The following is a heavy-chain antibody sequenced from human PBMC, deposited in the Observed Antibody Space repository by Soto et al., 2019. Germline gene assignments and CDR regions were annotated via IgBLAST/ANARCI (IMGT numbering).Heavy chain of an antibody. J-gene: IGHJ4*02. CDR3: VRDGSSGWHFDY. Sequence: EVQLVESGGGLVQPGGSLRLSCAASGFTSTTHWMSWVRQAAGKGLGRVANVKGDGSVKYYEDSVKGRFTTSRDYAKNSLYLQMNSLCAGDTAVYYCVRDGSSGWHFDYWGLGTLVIVSA. V-gene: IGHV3-7*01. CDR2: VKGDGSVK. CDR1: GFTSTTHW. D-gene: IGHD6-25*01.